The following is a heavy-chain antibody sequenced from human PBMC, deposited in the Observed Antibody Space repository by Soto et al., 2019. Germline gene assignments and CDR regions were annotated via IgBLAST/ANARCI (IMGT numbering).Heavy chain of an antibody. J-gene: IGHJ6*02. CDR1: GFTFSSYG. D-gene: IGHD4-4*01. Sequence: GGSLRLSCAASGFTFSSYGMHWVRQAPGKGLEWVAVISYDGSNKYYADSVKGRFTISRDNSKNTLYLQMNSLRAEDTAVYYCAKETRTVRAYYYYGMDVWGQGTTVTVSS. CDR2: ISYDGSNK. V-gene: IGHV3-30*18. CDR3: AKETRTVRAYYYYGMDV.